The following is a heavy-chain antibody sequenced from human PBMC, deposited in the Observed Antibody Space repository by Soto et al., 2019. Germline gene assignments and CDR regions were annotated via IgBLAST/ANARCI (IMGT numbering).Heavy chain of an antibody. Sequence: PGESLKISCQGSGYSFAGYWITWVRQKPGKGLEWMGRIDPSDSQTYYSPSFRGHVTISVTKSITTVFLQWSSLRASDTAVYYCARVGDGIEVPGRIQYFDHWGQGTLVTVSS. V-gene: IGHV5-10-1*01. D-gene: IGHD3-10*01. J-gene: IGHJ4*02. CDR3: ARVGDGIEVPGRIQYFDH. CDR1: GYSFAGYW. CDR2: IDPSDSQT.